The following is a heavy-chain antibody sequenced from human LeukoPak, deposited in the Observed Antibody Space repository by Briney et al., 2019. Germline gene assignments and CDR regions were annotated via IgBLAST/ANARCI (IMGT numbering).Heavy chain of an antibody. J-gene: IGHJ2*01. D-gene: IGHD6-13*01. Sequence: KSSETLSLTCTVSGVSITSGNHYWTWIRQSAGKGLEWIGHMFRSGSTNYNPSLKNRVTISADTSKNEFSLKMSSVIAADTAVYYCARATVVAVGNGRDYWYFDLWGRGTLVAVSS. V-gene: IGHV4-61*09. CDR3: ARATVVAVGNGRDYWYFDL. CDR2: MFRSGST. CDR1: GVSITSGNHY.